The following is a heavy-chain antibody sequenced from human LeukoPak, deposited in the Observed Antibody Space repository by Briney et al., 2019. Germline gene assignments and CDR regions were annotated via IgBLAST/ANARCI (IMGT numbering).Heavy chain of an antibody. CDR3: AREQWELPDGDAFDI. CDR1: GGTFSSYA. Sequence: ASVKVSCKASGGTFSSYAISWVRQAPGQGLEWMGGIIPIFGTANYAQKFQGRVTITADESTSTAYMELSSLRSEDTAVYYCAREQWELPDGDAFDIWGQGTMVTVSS. V-gene: IGHV1-69*13. CDR2: IIPIFGTA. J-gene: IGHJ3*02. D-gene: IGHD1-26*01.